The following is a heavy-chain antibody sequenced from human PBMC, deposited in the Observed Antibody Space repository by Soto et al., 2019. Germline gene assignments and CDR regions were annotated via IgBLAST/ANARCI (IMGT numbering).Heavy chain of an antibody. CDR2: LYDVFGS. V-gene: IGHV3-53*01. J-gene: IGHJ3*01. Sequence: DVQLVESGGGLIQPGESLRLSCVAFGLTVSGTKYVAWVRQAPGKGLEWVTALYDVFGSFYADSVKGRFTTSSDRSRSTVYLQMDDLRPDDTAVYYCASWREREHAFDVWGQGTAVIVS. D-gene: IGHD1-1*01. CDR3: ASWREREHAFDV. CDR1: GLTVSGTKY.